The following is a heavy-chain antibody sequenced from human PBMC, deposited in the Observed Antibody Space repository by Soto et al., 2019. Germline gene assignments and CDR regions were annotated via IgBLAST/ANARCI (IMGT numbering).Heavy chain of an antibody. D-gene: IGHD3-3*01. CDR3: AGLQRPVRYYDFWSGYYSSFDY. V-gene: IGHV4-61*05. Sequence: PSETLSLTCTVSGGSISSSSYYWGWIRQPPGKGLEWIGYIYYSGSTNYNPSLTSRVTISVDTSKNQFSLKLSSVTAADTAVYYCAGLQRPVRYYDFWSGYYSSFDYWGQGTLVTVSS. CDR1: GGSISSSSYY. CDR2: IYYSGST. J-gene: IGHJ4*02.